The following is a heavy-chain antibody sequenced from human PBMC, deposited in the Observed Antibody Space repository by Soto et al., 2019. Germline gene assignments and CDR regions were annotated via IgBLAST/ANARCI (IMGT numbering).Heavy chain of an antibody. D-gene: IGHD3-3*01. V-gene: IGHV4-30-4*01. J-gene: IGHJ6*02. CDR1: GGSINSGNFC. Sequence: SETLSLTCTVSGGSINSGNFCWGRIRQHPGKGLEWIGFTYYSGVPSYNPSLKSRVTISVDTSMNRFSLTLTSVAAADTARYYCARDQAPYYDSWSGSSRDGYYGMDVWGQGITVTVSS. CDR2: TYYSGVP. CDR3: ARDQAPYYDSWSGSSRDGYYGMDV.